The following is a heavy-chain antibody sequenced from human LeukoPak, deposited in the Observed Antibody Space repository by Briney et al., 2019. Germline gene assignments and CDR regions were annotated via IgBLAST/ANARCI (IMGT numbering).Heavy chain of an antibody. Sequence: ASVKVSCKASGYTFANYYFHWVRQAPGQGLEWMGVITPNCGSTRYAQKFQGRVTMTRDTSTSTVYMELSSLRSEDTAVYYCARDRYYYDSSGYIRGISFDYWGQGTLVTVSS. CDR2: ITPNCGST. CDR1: GYTFANYY. D-gene: IGHD3-22*01. J-gene: IGHJ4*02. V-gene: IGHV1-46*01. CDR3: ARDRYYYDSSGYIRGISFDY.